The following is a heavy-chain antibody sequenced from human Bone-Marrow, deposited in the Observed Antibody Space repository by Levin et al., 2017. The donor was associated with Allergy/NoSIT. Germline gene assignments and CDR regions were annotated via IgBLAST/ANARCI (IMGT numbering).Heavy chain of an antibody. Sequence: GESLKISCAASGFSVSSDYMSWVRQAPGKGLEWLSTIYTGDKTDYADSVKGRFTISRDSSKNTLYLQMNNLRVDDTAVYYCARVEMATINLDSWGQGTLVTVSS. CDR1: GFSVSSDY. V-gene: IGHV3-53*01. CDR2: IYTGDKT. D-gene: IGHD5-24*01. J-gene: IGHJ4*02. CDR3: ARVEMATINLDS.